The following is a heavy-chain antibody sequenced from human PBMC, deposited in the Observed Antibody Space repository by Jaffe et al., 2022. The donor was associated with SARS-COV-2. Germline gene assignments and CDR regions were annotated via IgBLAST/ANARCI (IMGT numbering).Heavy chain of an antibody. Sequence: EVQLVESGGGLVQPGGSLRLSCAASGFTFSSYWMHWVRQAPGKGLVWVSRINSDGSSTSYADSVKGRFTISRDNAKNTLYLQMNSLRAEDTAVYYCAREAYDFWSGRYYYYYGMDVWGQGTTVTVSS. J-gene: IGHJ6*02. D-gene: IGHD3-3*01. V-gene: IGHV3-74*01. CDR2: INSDGSST. CDR1: GFTFSSYW. CDR3: AREAYDFWSGRYYYYYGMDV.